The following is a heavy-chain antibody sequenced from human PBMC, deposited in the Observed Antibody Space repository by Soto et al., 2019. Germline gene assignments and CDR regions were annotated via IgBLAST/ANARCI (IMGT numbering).Heavy chain of an antibody. J-gene: IGHJ4*02. CDR2: IHYSGST. Sequence: QVQLQESGPGLVKPSQTLSLTCTVSGGSISTGNYYWSWIRQPPGKGLEWIGYIHYSGSTYSNPSPKSRLTISVDTSKNQFSLKLSSVTAADTAVYYCARSAIVYAPTYWGQGTLVTVSS. CDR1: GGSISTGNYY. D-gene: IGHD2-8*01. V-gene: IGHV4-30-4*01. CDR3: ARSAIVYAPTY.